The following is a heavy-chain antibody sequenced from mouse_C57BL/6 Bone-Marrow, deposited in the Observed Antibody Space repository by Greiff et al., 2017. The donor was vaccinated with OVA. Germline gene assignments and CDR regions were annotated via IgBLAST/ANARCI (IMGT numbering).Heavy chain of an antibody. V-gene: IGHV1-81*01. Sequence: VKLVESGAELARPGASVKLSCKASGYTFTSYGISWVKQRTGQGLEWIGEIYPRSGNTYYNEKFKGKATLTADKSSSTAYMELRSLTSEDSAVYFCAILLPPMDYWGQGTSVTVSS. CDR1: GYTFTSYG. CDR3: AILLPPMDY. D-gene: IGHD1-1*01. CDR2: IYPRSGNT. J-gene: IGHJ4*01.